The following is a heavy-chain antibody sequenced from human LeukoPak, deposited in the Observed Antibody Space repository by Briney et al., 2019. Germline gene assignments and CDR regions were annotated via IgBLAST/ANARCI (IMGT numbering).Heavy chain of an antibody. CDR3: AKVGSMGFDI. Sequence: GGSLRLSCAASGFTFSSYVMTWVRQAPGKGVEWVSSIGSSAGSTYYADSVKGRFTISRDNSKNTVFLQMNSLRAEDTPVYYCAKVGSMGFDIWGQGTMVTVSS. V-gene: IGHV3-23*01. CDR1: GFTFSSYV. J-gene: IGHJ3*02. D-gene: IGHD3-10*01. CDR2: IGSSAGST.